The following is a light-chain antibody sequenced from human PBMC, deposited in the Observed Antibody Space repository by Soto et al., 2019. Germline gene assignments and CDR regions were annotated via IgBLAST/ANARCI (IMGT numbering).Light chain of an antibody. J-gene: IGKJ1*01. Sequence: MTQSPVTFSVSPGERATLSCRASQSITTNFAWYQQKPGQAPRLLIYGAATWATGGPARFRGSGSGTQNTLTISSRQSEDVAYDSCQQNNEERPKWTFGQGTRVDFK. CDR1: QSITTN. CDR3: QQNNEERPKWT. V-gene: IGKV3-15*01. CDR2: GAA.